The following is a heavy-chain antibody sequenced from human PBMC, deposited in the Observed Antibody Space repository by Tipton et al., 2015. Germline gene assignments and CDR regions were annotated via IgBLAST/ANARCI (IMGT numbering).Heavy chain of an antibody. CDR3: ARDLEHGMDV. J-gene: IGHJ6*02. V-gene: IGHV4-59*01. Sequence: TLSLTCTVSSDSINKYYWSWIRQPPGKGLEWIGYISFSDTTHYNPSLKSRITISLNTSKNQFSLKMSSVTVADTAVYFCARDLEHGMDVWGQGTTVTVSS. CDR1: SDSINKYY. CDR2: ISFSDTT.